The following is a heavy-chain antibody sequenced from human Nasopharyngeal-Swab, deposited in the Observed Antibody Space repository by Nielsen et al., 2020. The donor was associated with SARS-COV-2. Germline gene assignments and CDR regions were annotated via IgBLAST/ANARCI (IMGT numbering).Heavy chain of an antibody. V-gene: IGHV3-11*01. Sequence: GESLKISCAASGFTFSDHQMSWIRQDSGKRLEWIAFISATGRPLYYADSVKGRFNIPRDNAKDSLYLQMNSLRAEDTAVYYCARDPDTSLKVDVWGQGTLVTVSS. J-gene: IGHJ4*02. CDR1: GFTFSDHQ. CDR2: ISATGRPL. D-gene: IGHD5-18*01. CDR3: ARDPDTSLKVDV.